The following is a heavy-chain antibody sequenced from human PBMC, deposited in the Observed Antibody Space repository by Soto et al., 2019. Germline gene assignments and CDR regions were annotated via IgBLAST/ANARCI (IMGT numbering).Heavy chain of an antibody. V-gene: IGHV1-3*01. CDR1: GYTFTSYA. D-gene: IGHD6-19*01. Sequence: QVQLVQSGAEVKKPGASVKVSCKASGYTFTSYAMHWVRQAPGQRLEWMGWINAGNGNTKYSQKFQGRVTITRDTSASTAYMELSSLRSEDTAVYYCARDGSPYSSGWGGAYGMDVWGQGTTVTVSS. CDR2: INAGNGNT. J-gene: IGHJ6*02. CDR3: ARDGSPYSSGWGGAYGMDV.